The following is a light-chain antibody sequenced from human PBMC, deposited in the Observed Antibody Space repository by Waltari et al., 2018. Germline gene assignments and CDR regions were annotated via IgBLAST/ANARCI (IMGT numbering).Light chain of an antibody. Sequence: EIVLTHSPATLSLSPGERATLSCRASQSVSSYLAWYQQKPGQPPRLLIYDTSNRATGISARFSGSVSGTDFTLTISGLWREDFAVYYCQQRDIGTRLTFGGGTKVEIK. CDR1: QSVSSY. V-gene: IGKV3-11*01. CDR2: DTS. J-gene: IGKJ4*01. CDR3: QQRDIGTRLT.